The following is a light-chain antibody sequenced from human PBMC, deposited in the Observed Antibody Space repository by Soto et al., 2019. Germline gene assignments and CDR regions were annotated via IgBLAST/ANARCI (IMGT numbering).Light chain of an antibody. V-gene: IGLV3-21*04. CDR3: HVWDSSSDHHV. CDR1: NIGRKS. CDR2: YDN. Sequence: SYELTQPPSESVAPGETASITCGGNNIGRKSVHWYQQKPGQAPVQVIYYDNDRPSGIPERFTGSNSGNTATLTISRVEAGDEADYYCHVWDSSSDHHVFGTGTKVPVL. J-gene: IGLJ1*01.